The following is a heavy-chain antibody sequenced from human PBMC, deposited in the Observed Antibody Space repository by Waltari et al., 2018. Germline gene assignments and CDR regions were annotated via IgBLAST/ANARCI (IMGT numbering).Heavy chain of an antibody. V-gene: IGHV4-59*11. D-gene: IGHD3-22*01. Sequence: QVQLQESGPGLVKPSETLSLTCTVSGGSISSHYWSWIRQPPGKGLEWIGYIYYSGSTNYNPSLKSRVTISVDTSKNQFSLKLSSVTAADTAVYYCARVWGDGSGYYPFDYWGQGTLVTVSS. CDR2: IYYSGST. CDR3: ARVWGDGSGYYPFDY. J-gene: IGHJ4*02. CDR1: GGSISSHY.